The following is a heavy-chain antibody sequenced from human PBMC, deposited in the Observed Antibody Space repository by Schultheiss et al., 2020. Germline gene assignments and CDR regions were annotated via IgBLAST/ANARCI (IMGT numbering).Heavy chain of an antibody. J-gene: IGHJ4*02. Sequence: GESLKISCAASGFTFSSYGMHWVRQAPGKGLEWVAVIWYDGSNKYYADSVKGRFTISRDNSKNTLYLQMNSLRAEDTAMYYCAKANPRYYYDSSGYFDYWGQGTLVTVSS. D-gene: IGHD3-22*01. CDR2: IWYDGSNK. CDR1: GFTFSSYG. V-gene: IGHV3-33*06. CDR3: AKANPRYYYDSSGYFDY.